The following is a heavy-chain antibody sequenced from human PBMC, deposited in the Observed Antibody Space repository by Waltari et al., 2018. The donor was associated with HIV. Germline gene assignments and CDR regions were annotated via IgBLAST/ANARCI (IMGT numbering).Heavy chain of an antibody. V-gene: IGHV4-39*01. J-gene: IGHJ4*02. CDR1: GGSIISNVYY. D-gene: IGHD4-17*01. CDR3: APRDYGDYQFDY. CDR2: VYYSGST. Sequence: PSEPLSLTCTVSGGSIISNVYYWGWIRPPPGKGLEWIGSVYYSGSTYYTPSLKSRVTISVDTSKNQFYLRLSSVTAADTAVYYCAPRDYGDYQFDYWGRGTLVTVSS.